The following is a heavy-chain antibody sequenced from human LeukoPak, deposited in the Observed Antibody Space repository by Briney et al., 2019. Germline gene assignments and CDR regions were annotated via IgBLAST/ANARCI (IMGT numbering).Heavy chain of an antibody. CDR3: ARTRAERAVAGFGY. CDR2: IKQDGSEK. D-gene: IGHD6-19*01. Sequence: GGSLRLSCAVSGFTFNTHSMKWVRQAPGKGLEWVANIKQDGSEKYYVDSVKGRFTISRDNAKNSLYLQMSSLRAEDTAVYYCARTRAERAVAGFGYWGQGTLVTVSS. V-gene: IGHV3-7*03. J-gene: IGHJ4*02. CDR1: GFTFNTHS.